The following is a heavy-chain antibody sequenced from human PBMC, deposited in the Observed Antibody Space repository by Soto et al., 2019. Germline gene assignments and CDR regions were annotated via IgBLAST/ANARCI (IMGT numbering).Heavy chain of an antibody. CDR1: GYTFTGYP. D-gene: IGHD3-22*01. Sequence: GASVKVSCKHSGYTFTGYPMHWVRQAPGQRLEWMGWINAGNGNTKYSQKFQGRVTITRDTSASTAYMELSSLRSEDTAVYYCARPLLLASSGYPLAYRGQGTLVTRSS. V-gene: IGHV1-3*01. J-gene: IGHJ4*02. CDR2: INAGNGNT. CDR3: ARPLLLASSGYPLAY.